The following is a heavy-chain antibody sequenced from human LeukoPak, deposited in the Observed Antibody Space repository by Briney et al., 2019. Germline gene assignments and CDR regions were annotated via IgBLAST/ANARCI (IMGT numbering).Heavy chain of an antibody. CDR2: IYHSGST. CDR3: ARGYYGSGSYYNRYYYYGMDV. Sequence: SETLSLTCAVSGGSISSGGYSWSWIRQPPGKGLEWIRYIYHSGSTYYNPSLKSRVTISVDRSKNQFSLKLSSVTAADTAVYYCARGYYGSGSYYNRYYYYGMDVWGQGTTVTVSS. V-gene: IGHV4-30-2*01. J-gene: IGHJ6*02. CDR1: GGSISSGGYS. D-gene: IGHD3-10*01.